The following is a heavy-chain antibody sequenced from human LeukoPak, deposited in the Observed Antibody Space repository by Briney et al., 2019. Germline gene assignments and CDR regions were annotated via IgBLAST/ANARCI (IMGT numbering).Heavy chain of an antibody. J-gene: IGHJ5*02. D-gene: IGHD3-22*01. CDR3: ARDYYYDSSGFYAP. Sequence: GRSLRLSCAASGFTFSNSGMHWVRQAPGKGLEWVAVIWYDGGNKYYADSVKGRFTISRDNSKNTLYLQMNGLRAEDTAVYYCARDYYYDSSGFYAPWGQGTLVTVSS. CDR2: IWYDGGNK. V-gene: IGHV3-33*01. CDR1: GFTFSNSG.